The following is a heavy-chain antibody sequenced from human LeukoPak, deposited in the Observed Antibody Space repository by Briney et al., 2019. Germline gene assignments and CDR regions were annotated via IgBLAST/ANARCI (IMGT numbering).Heavy chain of an antibody. CDR2: IYYNGNT. J-gene: IGHJ4*02. D-gene: IGHD5-18*01. CDR1: GGSISSYY. V-gene: IGHV4-59*01. Sequence: SETLSLTCTVSGGSISSYYWSWIRQPPGKGLEWIGYIYYNGNTNYNPSLESRVTMSLDTSSYQFSLKLSSATAADTALYYCARAGDTAMVIDCWGLGTLVTVSS. CDR3: ARAGDTAMVIDC.